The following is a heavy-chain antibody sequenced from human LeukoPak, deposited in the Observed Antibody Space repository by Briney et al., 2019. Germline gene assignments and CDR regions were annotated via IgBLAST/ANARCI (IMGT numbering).Heavy chain of an antibody. V-gene: IGHV4-59*12. J-gene: IGHJ4*02. CDR3: ARVGGIRYFPY. CDR2: IYYSGST. Sequence: SETLSLTCTVSGGSISSYYWSWIRQPPGKGLEWIGYIYYSGSTNYNPSLKSRVTISVDTSKNQFSLKLSSVTAADTAVYYCARVGGIRYFPYWGQGTLVTVSS. CDR1: GGSISSYY. D-gene: IGHD3-9*01.